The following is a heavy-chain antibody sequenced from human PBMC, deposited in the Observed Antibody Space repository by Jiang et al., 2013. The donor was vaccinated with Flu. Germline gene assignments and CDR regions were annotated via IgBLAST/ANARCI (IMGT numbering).Heavy chain of an antibody. CDR1: GYTFTSYG. CDR3: TRDERLGPYYFNY. D-gene: IGHD3-16*01. J-gene: IGHJ4*02. V-gene: IGHV1-3*04. Sequence: SGAEVKKPGASVKVSCKASGYTFTSYGMHWVRQAPGQRLEWMGWINSGNGNTIYSQNFQDRVTLTRDSFASTAYMELSSLRSEDTAVYYCTRDERLGPYYFNYWGQGTLVTVSS. CDR2: INSGNGNT.